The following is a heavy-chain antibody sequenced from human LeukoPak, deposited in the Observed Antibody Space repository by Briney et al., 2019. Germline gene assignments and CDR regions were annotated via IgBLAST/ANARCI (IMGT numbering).Heavy chain of an antibody. V-gene: IGHV3-7*01. CDR1: GFTFSSYW. Sequence: GGSLRLSCAASGFTFSSYWMSWVRQAPGKGPEWVANIKQDGSEKYYVDSVKGRFTISRDNAKNALYLQMNSLRAEDAAVYYCAREGVGFDYWGQGTLVTVSS. CDR3: AREGVGFDY. J-gene: IGHJ4*02. D-gene: IGHD3-3*01. CDR2: IKQDGSEK.